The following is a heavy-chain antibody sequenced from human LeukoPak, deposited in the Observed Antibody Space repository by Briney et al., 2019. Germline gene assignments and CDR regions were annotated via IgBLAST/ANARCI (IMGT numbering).Heavy chain of an antibody. V-gene: IGHV3-30*02. D-gene: IGHD3-10*01. J-gene: IGHJ4*02. CDR3: AKDSIFGDYYFDN. Sequence: GGSLRLSCAASGFTFSSYGMHWVRQAPGKGLEGVAFIRYDGSNKYYADSVKGRFTISRDNSKNTLYLQMNSLRAEDTAVYNCAKDSIFGDYYFDNWGRGTLATVTS. CDR1: GFTFSSYG. CDR2: IRYDGSNK.